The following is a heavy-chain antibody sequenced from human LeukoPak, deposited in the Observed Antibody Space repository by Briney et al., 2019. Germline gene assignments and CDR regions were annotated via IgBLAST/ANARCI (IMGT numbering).Heavy chain of an antibody. D-gene: IGHD1-26*01. V-gene: IGHV4-34*01. CDR1: GGSFSGYY. CDR2: INHSGST. CDR3: ARRRRGIVGATPVDY. Sequence: SETLSLTCAVYGGSFSGYYWGWIRQPPGKGLEWIGEINHSGSTNYNPSLKSRVTISVDTSKNQFSLKLSSVTAADTAVYYCARRRRGIVGATPVDYWGQGTLVTVSS. J-gene: IGHJ4*02.